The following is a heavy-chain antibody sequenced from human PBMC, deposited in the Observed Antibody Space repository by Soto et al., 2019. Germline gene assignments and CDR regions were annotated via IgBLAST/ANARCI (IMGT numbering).Heavy chain of an antibody. D-gene: IGHD2-15*01. Sequence: PSETLSLTCTVSCGSISSYYWSWIRQPPGKGLEWIGYMYYGGRTNYNPSLKSRVTISVDTSKMQVSLKLSSVTAADTAVYFCARGTPSPLIVRSSRGPWFDPGAREPWSPSPQ. V-gene: IGHV4-59*08. J-gene: IGHJ5*02. CDR2: MYYGGRT. CDR3: ARGTPSPLIVRSSRGPWFDP. CDR1: CGSISSYY.